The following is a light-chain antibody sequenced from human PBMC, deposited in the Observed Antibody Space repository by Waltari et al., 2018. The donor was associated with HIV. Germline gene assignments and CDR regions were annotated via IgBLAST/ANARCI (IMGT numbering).Light chain of an antibody. V-gene: IGLV2-11*01. CDR2: DVS. Sequence: QSALTQPRSVSGSPGQSVTISCTGTSSDISRYNYVSWYQQHPGKAPKLMIYDVSKQPSGVPDRFSCARSGNTASLTISGLQAEEETDYYCCSYAGSYTWVFGGGTKLTVL. CDR3: CSYAGSYTWV. J-gene: IGLJ3*02. CDR1: SSDISRYNY.